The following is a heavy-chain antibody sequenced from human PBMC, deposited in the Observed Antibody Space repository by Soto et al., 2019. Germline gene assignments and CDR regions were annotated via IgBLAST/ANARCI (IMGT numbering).Heavy chain of an antibody. CDR2: ISGSGGST. V-gene: IGHV3-23*01. J-gene: IGHJ4*02. D-gene: IGHD4-17*01. CDR1: GFTFSSYA. CDR3: AKDHMVSGDYGVPAGY. Sequence: PGGSLRLSCAASGFTFSSYAMSWVRQAPGKGLEWVSAISGSGGSTYYADSVKGRFTISRDNSKNTLYLQMNSLRAEDTAVYYCAKDHMVSGDYGVPAGYWGRGTLVTVSS.